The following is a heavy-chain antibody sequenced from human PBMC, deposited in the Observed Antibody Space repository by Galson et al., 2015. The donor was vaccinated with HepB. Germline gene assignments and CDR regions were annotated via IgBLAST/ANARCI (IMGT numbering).Heavy chain of an antibody. CDR1: GFTFNRYA. CDR3: AKVTYASATD. J-gene: IGHJ4*02. D-gene: IGHD3-16*01. V-gene: IGHV3-23*01. CDR2: ITSNSGGT. Sequence: SLRLSCAASGFTFNRYAMNWVRQAPEKGLEWVSTITSNSGGTYYADSVKGRFTISRDISMSTLYLQMDSLRAVDTAIYYCAKVTYASATDWAQGTVVTVSS.